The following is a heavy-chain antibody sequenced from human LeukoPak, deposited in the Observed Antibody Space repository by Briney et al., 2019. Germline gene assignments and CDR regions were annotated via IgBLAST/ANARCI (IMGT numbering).Heavy chain of an antibody. CDR3: AKGPDSSGYYSLDY. Sequence: SGGSLRLSCAASRFTFSNYDMHWVRQAPGKGLEWVAIISYDGSNNYYADSVKGRYTISRDNSKNTLFLQMNSLRAEDTAVYYCAKGPDSSGYYSLDYWGQGTLVAVSS. D-gene: IGHD3-22*01. J-gene: IGHJ4*02. CDR1: RFTFSNYD. CDR2: ISYDGSNN. V-gene: IGHV3-30*18.